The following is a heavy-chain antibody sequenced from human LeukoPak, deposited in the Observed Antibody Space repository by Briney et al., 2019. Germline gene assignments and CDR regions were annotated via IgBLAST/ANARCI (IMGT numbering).Heavy chain of an antibody. J-gene: IGHJ3*02. CDR3: ARPRQDAFDI. CDR1: GFTFDDYA. Sequence: GGSLRLSCAASGFTFDDYAMHWVRQAPGKGLEWVSGISWNSGSTSYADSVKGRFTISRDNAKNTLYLQMNSLRAEDTAVYYCARPRQDAFDIWGQGTMVTVSS. CDR2: ISWNSGST. V-gene: IGHV3-9*01.